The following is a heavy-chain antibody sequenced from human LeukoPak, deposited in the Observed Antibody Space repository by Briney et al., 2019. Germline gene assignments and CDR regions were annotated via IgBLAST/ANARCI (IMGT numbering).Heavy chain of an antibody. CDR3: ARGSRRDPCPFDY. CDR1: GYSISSGYY. V-gene: IGHV4-61*01. Sequence: SETLSLTCTVSGYSISSGYYWGWIRQPPGKGLEWIGYIYYSGSTNYNPSLKSRVTISVDTSKNQFSLKLSSVTAADTAMYYCARGSRRDPCPFDYWGQGTLVTVSS. CDR2: IYYSGST. J-gene: IGHJ4*02. D-gene: IGHD5-24*01.